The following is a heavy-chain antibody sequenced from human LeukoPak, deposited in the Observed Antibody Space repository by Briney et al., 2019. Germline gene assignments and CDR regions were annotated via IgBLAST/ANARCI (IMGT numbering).Heavy chain of an antibody. Sequence: GGSLRLSCAASGFTFSSYGMHWVRQAPGKGLEWVAFIRYDGSNKYYADSVKGRFTISRDNSKNTLYLQMNSLRAEDTAVYYCATISFSVSYYYDSSGYYRELDYWGQGTLVTVCS. CDR3: ATISFSVSYYYDSSGYYRELDY. V-gene: IGHV3-30*02. CDR1: GFTFSSYG. J-gene: IGHJ4*02. D-gene: IGHD3-22*01. CDR2: IRYDGSNK.